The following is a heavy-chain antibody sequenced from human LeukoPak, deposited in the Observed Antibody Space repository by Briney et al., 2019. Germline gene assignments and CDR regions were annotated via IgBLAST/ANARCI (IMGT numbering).Heavy chain of an antibody. D-gene: IGHD2-15*01. CDR3: ARAGYCSGGSCSFFNDG. J-gene: IGHJ4*02. V-gene: IGHV4-61*02. CDR2: IYTRGST. Sequence: SETLSLTCTVSGGSISSGSYYWSWIRQPAGKGLEWIGRIYTRGSTNYNPSLKSRVTMSVDTSKNQFSLKPSSVTAADTAVYYCARAGYCSGGSCSFFNDGWGQGTLVTVSS. CDR1: GGSISSGSYY.